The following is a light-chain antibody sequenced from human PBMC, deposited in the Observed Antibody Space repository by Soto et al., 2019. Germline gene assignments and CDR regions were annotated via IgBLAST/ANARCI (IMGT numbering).Light chain of an antibody. J-gene: IGLJ3*02. CDR1: SSDVGGYEY. CDR3: SSFAGANIWV. Sequence: QSVLTQPPSASGSSGQSVTISCTGSSSDVGGYEYVSWYQQHPGKAPKLMIFEVNKRPSGVPNRFSGSKSGNTASLTVSGLQAEDEAAYYCSSFAGANIWVFGGGTQLTVL. V-gene: IGLV2-8*01. CDR2: EVN.